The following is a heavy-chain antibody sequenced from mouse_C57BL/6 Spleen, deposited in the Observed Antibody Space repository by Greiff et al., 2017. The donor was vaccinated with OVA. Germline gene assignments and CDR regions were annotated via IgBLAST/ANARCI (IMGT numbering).Heavy chain of an antibody. Sequence: EVQLQQSGPELVKPGASVKISCKASGYSFTGYYMNWVKQSPETSLEWIGEINPSTGGTTYNQKFKAKATLTVDKSSSTAYMQLKSLTSEDSAVYYCARSRGYDYDDYFDYWGQGTTLTVSS. CDR3: ARSRGYDYDDYFDY. J-gene: IGHJ2*01. CDR1: GYSFTGYY. CDR2: INPSTGGT. V-gene: IGHV1-42*01. D-gene: IGHD2-4*01.